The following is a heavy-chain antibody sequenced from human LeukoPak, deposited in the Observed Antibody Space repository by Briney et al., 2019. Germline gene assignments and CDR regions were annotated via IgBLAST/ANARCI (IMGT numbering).Heavy chain of an antibody. J-gene: IGHJ4*02. CDR3: ARAGCSSWYTGDPFDY. V-gene: IGHV4-59*01. CDR1: GGSISSYY. D-gene: IGHD6-13*01. CDR2: IYYSGST. Sequence: SETLSLTCTVSGGSISSYYWSWIRQPPGKGLEWIGYIYYSGSTNYNPSLKSRVTISVDTSKNQFSLKLSSVTAADTAVYYCARAGCSSWYTGDPFDYWGQGTLVTVSS.